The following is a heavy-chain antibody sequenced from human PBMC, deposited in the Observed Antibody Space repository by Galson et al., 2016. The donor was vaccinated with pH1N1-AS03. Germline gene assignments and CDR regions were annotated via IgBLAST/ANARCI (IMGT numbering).Heavy chain of an antibody. D-gene: IGHD3-3*01. CDR3: ARSDEFLSDRAPFKYGMDV. V-gene: IGHV1-69*13. CDR2: IIPILGTP. CDR1: GGPFSSHA. Sequence: SVKVSCKASGGPFSSHAINWVRQAPGQGLEWMGGIIPILGTPNYAQKFQGRVTINADESTNTAYMELSSLRSADTAVYYCARSDEFLSDRAPFKYGMDVWGPGTTVTVSS. J-gene: IGHJ6*02.